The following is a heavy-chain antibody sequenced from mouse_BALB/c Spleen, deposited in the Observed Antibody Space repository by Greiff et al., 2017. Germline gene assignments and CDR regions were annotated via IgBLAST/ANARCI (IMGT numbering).Heavy chain of an antibody. CDR2: ISSGGST. V-gene: IGHV5-6-5*01. J-gene: IGHJ2*01. Sequence: EVQLVESGGGLVKPGGSLKLSCAASGFTFSSYAMSWVRQTPEKRLEWVASISSGGSTYYPDSVKGRFTISRDNARNILYLQMSSLRSEDTAMYYCACYGTTRDYFDYWGQGTTLTVSS. CDR3: ACYGTTRDYFDY. CDR1: GFTFSSYA. D-gene: IGHD2-1*01.